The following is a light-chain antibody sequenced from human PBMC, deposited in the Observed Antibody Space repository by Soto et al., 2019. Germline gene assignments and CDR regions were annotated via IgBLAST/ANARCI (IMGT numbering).Light chain of an antibody. Sequence: QSALTQPASVSGSPGQSITISCTGTSSDVGSYNLVSWYQQHPGKAPKLMIYEVSKRPSGVSNRFSGSKSGTTASLTISGLQAEDEADYYCCSYAGSSNPYVFGTGTKLTVL. CDR3: CSYAGSSNPYV. CDR1: SSDVGSYNL. CDR2: EVS. J-gene: IGLJ1*01. V-gene: IGLV2-23*02.